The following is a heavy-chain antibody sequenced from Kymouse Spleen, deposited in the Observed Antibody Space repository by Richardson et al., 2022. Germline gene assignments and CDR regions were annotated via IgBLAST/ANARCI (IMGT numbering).Heavy chain of an antibody. D-gene: IGHD3-10*01. Sequence: EVQLVESGGGLVKPGGSLRLSCAASGFTFSSYSMNWVRQAPGKGLEWVSSISSSSSYIYYADSVKGRFTISRDNAKNSLYLQMNSLRAEDTAVYYCARDNYYGSGSPDAFDIWGQGTMVTVSS. CDR2: ISSSSSYI. J-gene: IGHJ3*02. V-gene: IGHV3-21*03. CDR3: ARDNYYGSGSPDAFDI. CDR1: GFTFSSYS.